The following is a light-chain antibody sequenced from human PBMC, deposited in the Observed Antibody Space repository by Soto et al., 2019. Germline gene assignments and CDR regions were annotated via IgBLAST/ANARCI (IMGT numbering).Light chain of an antibody. CDR3: QQYNSYPLT. CDR2: KAS. V-gene: IGKV1-5*03. J-gene: IGKJ4*02. Sequence: DIQMTQSPSTLSASVGDRVTITCRARQSISSWLAWYQQKPGKAPKLLIYKASSLESGVPSRFSGSGSGTEFTLTISSLQPDDFATYYCQQYNSYPLTFGGGTNVEIK. CDR1: QSISSW.